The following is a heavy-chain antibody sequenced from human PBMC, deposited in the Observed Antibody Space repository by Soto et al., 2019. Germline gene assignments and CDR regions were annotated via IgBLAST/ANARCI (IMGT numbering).Heavy chain of an antibody. V-gene: IGHV4-59*01. CDR2: IYYSGST. D-gene: IGHD3-10*01. CDR1: GGSISSYY. J-gene: IGHJ6*02. CDR3: ARDTMVRGVIRDYYYGMDV. Sequence: PSETLSLTCTVSGGSISSYYWSWIRQPPGKGLEWIGYIYYSGSTNYNPSLKSRVTISVDTSKNQFSLKLSSVTAADTAVYYCARDTMVRGVIRDYYYGMDVWGQGTTVTVSS.